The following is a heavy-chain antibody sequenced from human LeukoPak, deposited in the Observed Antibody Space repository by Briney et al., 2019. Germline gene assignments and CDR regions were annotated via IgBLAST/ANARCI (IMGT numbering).Heavy chain of an antibody. D-gene: IGHD6-19*01. J-gene: IGHJ3*02. Sequence: GGSLRLSCAASGFTFSSYGMRWVRQAPGRGLEWVSSISGSGGSTYYADSVKGRFTISRDNSKNTLYLQMNSLRAEDTAVYYCAKTGYSSGWYLYAFDIWGQGTMVTVSS. CDR3: AKTGYSSGWYLYAFDI. V-gene: IGHV3-23*01. CDR2: ISGSGGST. CDR1: GFTFSSYG.